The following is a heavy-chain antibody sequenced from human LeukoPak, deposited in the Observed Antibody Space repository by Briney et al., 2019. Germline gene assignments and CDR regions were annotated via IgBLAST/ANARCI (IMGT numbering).Heavy chain of an antibody. D-gene: IGHD4-17*01. CDR3: ARRLRDDHGNNWFDP. CDR2: MNPNSGNT. V-gene: IGHV1-8*03. Sequence: ASVKVSCKASGYTFTSYDINWVRQATGQGLEWMGWMNPNSGNTGYAQKFQGRVTITWSTSISTAYMELSSLRSEDTAVYYCARRLRDDHGNNWFDPWGQGTLVTVSS. CDR1: GYTFTSYD. J-gene: IGHJ5*02.